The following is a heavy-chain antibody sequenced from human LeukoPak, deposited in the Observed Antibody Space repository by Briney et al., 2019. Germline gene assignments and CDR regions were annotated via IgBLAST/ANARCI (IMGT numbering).Heavy chain of an antibody. CDR2: IYSGGST. V-gene: IGHV3-66*01. CDR3: ASGLDYGGLDY. Sequence: GGSLRLSCAASGFTFSDYYMSWIRQAPGKGLEWVSIIYSGGSTSYADSVKGRFTISRDNSKNTLYLQMNSLRAEDTAVYYCASGLDYGGLDYWGQGTLVTVSS. J-gene: IGHJ4*02. D-gene: IGHD4-23*01. CDR1: GFTFSDYY.